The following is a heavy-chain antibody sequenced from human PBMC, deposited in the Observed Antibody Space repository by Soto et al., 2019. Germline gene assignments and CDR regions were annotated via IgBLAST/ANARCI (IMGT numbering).Heavy chain of an antibody. CDR2: ASSYNGNT. V-gene: IGHV1-18*01. CDR3: AREREGSYSPSDL. Sequence: QVQLVQSGAEVKQPGASVTVSCKTSGYTFTDHGINWVRQAPGQALEWMGWASSYNGNTNYAYNLKDRVIMTADTSTGTAYMDLRNLRSDDTAVYYCAREREGSYSPSDLWGQGTLVTVAS. CDR1: GYTFTDHG. J-gene: IGHJ5*02. D-gene: IGHD2-21*01.